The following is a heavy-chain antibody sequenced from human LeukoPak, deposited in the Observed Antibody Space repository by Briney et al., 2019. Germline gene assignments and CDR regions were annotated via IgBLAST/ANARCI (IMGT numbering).Heavy chain of an antibody. CDR2: IYYSGST. V-gene: IGHV4-59*12. CDR1: GGSISSYY. Sequence: SETLSLTCTVSGGSISSYYWSWIRQPPGKGLEWIGYIYYSGSTNYNPSLKSRVTISVDTSKNQFSLKLSSVTAADTAVYYCARAKQVVYYYDSSGTPDAFDIWGQGTMVTVSS. J-gene: IGHJ3*02. CDR3: ARAKQVVYYYDSSGTPDAFDI. D-gene: IGHD3-22*01.